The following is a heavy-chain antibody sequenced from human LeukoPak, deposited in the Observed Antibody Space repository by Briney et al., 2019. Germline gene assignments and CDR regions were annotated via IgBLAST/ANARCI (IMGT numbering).Heavy chain of an antibody. J-gene: IGHJ6*03. Sequence: GGSLRLSCAASGFTFSNYWMHWVRQAPGKGLVWVSRINSDGSSTSYADSVKGRFTISRDNAKNTLYLQMNSMRAEDTAVYYCARVSSGSYFGYYYYYMDVWGKGTTVTVSS. CDR1: GFTFSNYW. CDR3: ARVSSGSYFGYYYYYMDV. D-gene: IGHD1-26*01. V-gene: IGHV3-74*01. CDR2: INSDGSST.